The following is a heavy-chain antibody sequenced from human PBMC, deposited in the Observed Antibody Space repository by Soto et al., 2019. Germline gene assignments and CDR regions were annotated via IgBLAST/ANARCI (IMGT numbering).Heavy chain of an antibody. D-gene: IGHD3-3*01. CDR2: IYYSGST. Sequence: PSETLCLTCTVSGGSISSGGFYWSWISQPPGKGLEWIGYIYYSGSTYYNPSLNSRVTISLDTSKNQFSLKLSSVTGADTAVYYCARDPTFGVAPSYYYYGMDVWGQGTTVTVSS. V-gene: IGHV4-30-4*01. J-gene: IGHJ6*02. CDR3: ARDPTFGVAPSYYYYGMDV. CDR1: GGSISSGGFY.